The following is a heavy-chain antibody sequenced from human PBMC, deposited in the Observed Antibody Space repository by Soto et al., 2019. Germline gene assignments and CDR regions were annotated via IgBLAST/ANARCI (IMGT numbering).Heavy chain of an antibody. J-gene: IGHJ4*02. CDR3: AREPEDGVPGDY. CDR2: IIVSHGIP. Sequence: QVHLVQSGAEVKEPGASVRVSCESSGYTFTSHTIHWARQAPGQGLEWMGWIIVSHGIPRYAPQVQGRINLGRDTSATTAYMELTSLTFDDTAGYYCAREPEDGVPGDYWGQGTPVVVSS. D-gene: IGHD2-8*01. V-gene: IGHV1-3*01. CDR1: GYTFTSHT.